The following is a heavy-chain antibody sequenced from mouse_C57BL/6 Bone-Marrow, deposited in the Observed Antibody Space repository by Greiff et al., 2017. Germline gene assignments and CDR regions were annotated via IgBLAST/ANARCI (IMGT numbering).Heavy chain of an antibody. CDR2: IDPNSGGT. Sequence: QVQLQQPGAELVKPGASVKLSCKASGYTFTSYWMHWVKQRPGRGLEWIGRIDPNSGGTKYNEKFKSKATLTVDKPSSTAYMQRSSLTSEDSAVYYCARGDYYGPWFAYWGQGTLGTVSA. CDR1: GYTFTSYW. D-gene: IGHD1-2*01. J-gene: IGHJ3*01. V-gene: IGHV1-72*01. CDR3: ARGDYYGPWFAY.